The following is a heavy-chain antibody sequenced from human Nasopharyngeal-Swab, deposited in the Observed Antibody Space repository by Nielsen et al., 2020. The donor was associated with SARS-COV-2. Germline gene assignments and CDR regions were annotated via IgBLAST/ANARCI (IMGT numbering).Heavy chain of an antibody. J-gene: IGHJ4*02. CDR3: ARVGIVVVPAAAWDFDY. CDR1: GFTFSSYS. CDR2: ISSSSSTI. Sequence: GESLKISCAASGFTFSSYSMNWVRQAPGKGLEWVSYISSSSSTIYYADSVKGRFTISRDNAKNSLYLQMNSLRAEDTAVYYCARVGIVVVPAAAWDFDYWGQGTLVTVSS. V-gene: IGHV3-48*04. D-gene: IGHD2-2*03.